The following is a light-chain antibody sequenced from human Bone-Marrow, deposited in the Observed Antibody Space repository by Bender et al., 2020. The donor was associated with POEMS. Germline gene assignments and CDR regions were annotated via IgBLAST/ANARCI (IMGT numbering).Light chain of an antibody. J-gene: IGLJ2*01. CDR2: EVN. CDR3: SSYAGRNNTI. Sequence: QSALTQPASVSGSPGQSITISCTGTSTDVGNYELVSWYQQHPDKAPQLMIYEVNKRPSGVPDRFSGSKSGNTASLTVSGLQADDEADYYCSSYAGRNNTIFGGGTKLTVL. V-gene: IGLV2-23*02. CDR1: STDVGNYEL.